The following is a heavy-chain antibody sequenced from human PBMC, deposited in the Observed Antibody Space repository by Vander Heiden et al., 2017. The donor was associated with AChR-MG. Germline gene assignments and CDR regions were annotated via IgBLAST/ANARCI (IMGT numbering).Heavy chain of an antibody. Sequence: QVQLQESGPGLVKPSQTLSLTCTVSGGSISSGDYYWSWIRQPPGKGLEWIGYIYYSGSTYYNPSLKRRVTISVDTSKNQFSLKLSSVTAADTAVYYCARSADSSGYYLPNNWFDPWGQGTLVTVSS. J-gene: IGHJ5*02. CDR3: ARSADSSGYYLPNNWFDP. D-gene: IGHD3-22*01. CDR1: GGSISSGDYY. V-gene: IGHV4-30-4*01. CDR2: IYYSGST.